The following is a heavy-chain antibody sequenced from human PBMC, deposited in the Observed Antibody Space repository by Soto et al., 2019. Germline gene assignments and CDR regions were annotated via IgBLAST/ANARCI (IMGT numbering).Heavy chain of an antibody. CDR1: GGSFSGYY. J-gene: IGHJ4*02. V-gene: IGHV4-34*01. Sequence: QVQLQQWGAGLLKPSETLSHTCAVYGGSFSGYYWSWIRQPPGKGLEWIGEINHSGSTNYNPSLTSRVTISVDTSKNQFSLKLSSVTAADTAVYYCASDPTYYDFWSGYSEGHLVDYWGQGTLVTVSS. CDR2: INHSGST. CDR3: ASDPTYYDFWSGYSEGHLVDY. D-gene: IGHD3-3*01.